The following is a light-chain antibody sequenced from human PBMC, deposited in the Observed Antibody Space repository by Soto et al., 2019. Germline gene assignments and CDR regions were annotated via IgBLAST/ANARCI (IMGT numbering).Light chain of an antibody. J-gene: IGLJ3*02. V-gene: IGLV2-23*01. Sequence: QSVLTQPASVSGSPGQSITISCSGTRSDVGSYNTVSWYQQSPGKAPKLMIYEGTKRPPGVSSRFSGSKSGNTASLTISGLRAEDGADYHCCSYAGSSSFWVFGGGTKLTVL. CDR1: RSDVGSYNT. CDR3: CSYAGSSSFWV. CDR2: EGT.